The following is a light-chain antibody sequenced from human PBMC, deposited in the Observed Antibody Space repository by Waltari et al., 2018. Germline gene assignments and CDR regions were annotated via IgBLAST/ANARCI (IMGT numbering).Light chain of an antibody. CDR2: VKSDGTN. CDR3: QTWGSGLQV. Sequence: QLVLTQSPSASASLGASVRLTCTLSSGHSTNAIAWHQQQPEKGPRYLMKVKSDGTNDKADGSPDRFSGSTAGAERYLTISSLQSEDEADYYCQTWGSGLQVFGGGTKLTVL. CDR1: SGHSTNA. J-gene: IGLJ3*02. V-gene: IGLV4-69*01.